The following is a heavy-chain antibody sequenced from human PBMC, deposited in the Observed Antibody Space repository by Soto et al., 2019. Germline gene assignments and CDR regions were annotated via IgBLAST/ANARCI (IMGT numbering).Heavy chain of an antibody. D-gene: IGHD3-22*01. CDR3: ASSYYDSSGPYYYYGMXV. V-gene: IGHV3-33*01. Sequence: GGSLILSCAASGFTFISYGMHWVRQAPGKGLEWVAVIWYDGSNKYYADSVKGRFTISRDNSKNTLYLQMNSLRAEDTAVYYCASSYYDSSGPYYYYGMXVWGQGTTVXAP. J-gene: IGHJ6*02. CDR1: GFTFISYG. CDR2: IWYDGSNK.